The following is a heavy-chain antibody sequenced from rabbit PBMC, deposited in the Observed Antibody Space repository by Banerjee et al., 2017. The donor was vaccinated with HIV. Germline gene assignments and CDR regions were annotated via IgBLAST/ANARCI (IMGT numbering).Heavy chain of an antibody. Sequence: QQQLVESGGGLVQPGGSLKLSCKASGFDFSSYYMSWVRQAPGKGLEWIACIYGGSTAYIYYASWAKGRFTIANNNAQNTVDLQMNSLTAADTATYFCVRFASLNDLWGPGTLVT. CDR2: IYGGSTAYI. CDR1: GFDFSSYYM. D-gene: IGHD1-1*01. J-gene: IGHJ4*01. CDR3: VRFASLNDL. V-gene: IGHV1S45*01.